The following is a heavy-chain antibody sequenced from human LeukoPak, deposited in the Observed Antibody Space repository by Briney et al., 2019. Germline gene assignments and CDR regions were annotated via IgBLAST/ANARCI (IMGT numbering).Heavy chain of an antibody. CDR2: IYSSGKT. V-gene: IGHV4-39*01. CDR1: GGSDSISGYY. CDR3: ATHMGSSEYTSYDF. J-gene: IGHJ4*02. Sequence: SETLSLTCTVSGGSDSISGYYWGWIRQPPGKGLEWIGSIYSSGKTYYNPSLKSRLTMSVDTSKNQCFLKRNSVTAADTAVYYCATHMGSSEYTSYDFWGQGTLVPVSS. D-gene: IGHD6-6*01.